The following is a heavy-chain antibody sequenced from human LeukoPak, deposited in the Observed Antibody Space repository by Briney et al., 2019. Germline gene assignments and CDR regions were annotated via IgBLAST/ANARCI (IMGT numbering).Heavy chain of an antibody. CDR1: GFTFSSYA. CDR2: ISYDGSNK. V-gene: IGHV3-30-3*01. J-gene: IGHJ4*02. D-gene: IGHD5-24*01. Sequence: PGGSLRLSCAASGFTFSSYAMHWVRQAPGKGLEWVAVISYDGSNKYYADSVKGRFTISRDNSKNTLYLQMNSLRAEDTAVYYCAKDGRDGYPEYYFDYWGQGTLVTVSS. CDR3: AKDGRDGYPEYYFDY.